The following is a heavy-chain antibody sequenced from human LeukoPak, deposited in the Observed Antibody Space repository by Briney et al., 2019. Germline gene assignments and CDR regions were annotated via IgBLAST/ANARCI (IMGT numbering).Heavy chain of an antibody. CDR3: ARASGAGGCSSTSCYDFDY. CDR1: GFTFSDYY. V-gene: IGHV3-11*01. D-gene: IGHD2-2*01. J-gene: IGHJ4*02. Sequence: TGGSLRLSCAASGFTFSDYYMSWIRQAPGKGLELVSYISSSGSTIYYADSVKGRFTISRDNAKNSLYLQMNSLRAEDTAVYYCARASGAGGCSSTSCYDFDYWGQGTLVTVSS. CDR2: ISSSGSTI.